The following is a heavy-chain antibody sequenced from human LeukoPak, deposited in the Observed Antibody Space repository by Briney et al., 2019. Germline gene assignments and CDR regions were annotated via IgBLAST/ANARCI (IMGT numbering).Heavy chain of an antibody. CDR3: AKEREYCSSGSCHYDLDV. CDR1: GDSMKSYY. CDR2: IYYTGST. D-gene: IGHD2-15*01. V-gene: IGHV4-59*01. J-gene: IGHJ6*02. Sequence: SETLSLTCTVSGDSMKSYYWTWIRQPPGKGLEWIGYIYYTGSTNYNPSLKSRVTISVDTSKNQFSLKLSSVNAADTAVYYCAKEREYCSSGSCHYDLDVWGQGTTVTVSS.